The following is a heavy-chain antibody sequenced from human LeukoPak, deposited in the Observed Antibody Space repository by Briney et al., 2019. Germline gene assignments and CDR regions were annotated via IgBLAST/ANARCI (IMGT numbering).Heavy chain of an antibody. V-gene: IGHV3-23*01. CDR3: TKDVEYSSSSVGRGVLEY. Sequence: AGGSLRLSCAASGFTFSSFAMSWVRQAPGKGLDWVSAISGSGGSTYYADSVKGRFTISRDNSKNTLYLQMNSLRAEDTAVYYCTKDVEYSSSSVGRGVLEYWGQGTLVTVSS. CDR2: ISGSGGST. J-gene: IGHJ4*02. CDR1: GFTFSSFA. D-gene: IGHD6-6*01.